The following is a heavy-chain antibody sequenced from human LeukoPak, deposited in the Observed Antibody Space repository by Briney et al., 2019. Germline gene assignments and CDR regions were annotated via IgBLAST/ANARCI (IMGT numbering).Heavy chain of an antibody. D-gene: IGHD3-10*01. V-gene: IGHV4-59*01. J-gene: IGHJ4*02. CDR1: GGSISSYY. Sequence: SETLSLTCTVSGGSISSYYWSWIRQPPGKGLEWTGYIYYSGSTNYNPSLKSRVTISVDTSKNQFSLKLSSVTAADTAVYYCARGDGSGSISLDYWGQGTLVTVSS. CDR2: IYYSGST. CDR3: ARGDGSGSISLDY.